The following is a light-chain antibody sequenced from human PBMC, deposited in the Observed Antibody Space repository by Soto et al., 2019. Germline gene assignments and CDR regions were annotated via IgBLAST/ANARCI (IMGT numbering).Light chain of an antibody. Sequence: EIVLTQSPGTLSLSPGERATLSCRASQSVSSSYLAWYQQKPGQAPRLLIYGASSRATGIPDRFSGSGSGTDLTLTISKLEAEDFAVYYLQQYGSSPLYTFGQGTKLEIK. CDR2: GAS. CDR1: QSVSSSY. CDR3: QQYGSSPLYT. V-gene: IGKV3-20*01. J-gene: IGKJ2*01.